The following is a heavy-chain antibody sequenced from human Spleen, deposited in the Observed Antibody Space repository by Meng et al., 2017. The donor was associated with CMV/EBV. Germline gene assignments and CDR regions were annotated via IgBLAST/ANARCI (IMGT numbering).Heavy chain of an antibody. Sequence: GESLKISCAASGFTFSHYWMHWVRQAPGKGLVWVSRVDSAGTNTNYAVSVKGRFTISRDNAKNTLFLQMNSLRAEDTAIYYCARGLDFWSGPYSYFDYWGQGTLVTVSS. J-gene: IGHJ4*02. CDR3: ARGLDFWSGPYSYFDY. CDR2: VDSAGTNT. V-gene: IGHV3-74*01. CDR1: GFTFSHYW. D-gene: IGHD3-3*01.